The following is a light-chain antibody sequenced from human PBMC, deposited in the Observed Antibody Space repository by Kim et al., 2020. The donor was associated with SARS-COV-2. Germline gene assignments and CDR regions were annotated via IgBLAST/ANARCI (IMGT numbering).Light chain of an antibody. CDR3: NSRDSSGNHLV. V-gene: IGLV3-19*01. J-gene: IGLJ1*01. Sequence: LGQTVRITCQGDSLRSYYASWYQQKPGQAPVLVIYGKNNRPSGIPDRFSGSSSGNTASLTITGAQAEDEADYYCNSRDSSGNHLVFGTGTKVTVL. CDR2: GKN. CDR1: SLRSYY.